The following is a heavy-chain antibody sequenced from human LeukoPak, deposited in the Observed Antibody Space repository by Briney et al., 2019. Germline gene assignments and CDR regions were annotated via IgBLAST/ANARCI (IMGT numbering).Heavy chain of an antibody. V-gene: IGHV1-2*02. Sequence: ASVKVSCKASGYTFTGYYMHWVRQAPGQGLEWMGWINPNSGGTNYAQKFQGRVTMTRDTSISTAYMELSRLRSDDTAVYYCARDRAVRGVLYNWFDPWGQGTLVTVSS. CDR3: ARDRAVRGVLYNWFDP. D-gene: IGHD3-10*01. J-gene: IGHJ5*02. CDR2: INPNSGGT. CDR1: GYTFTGYY.